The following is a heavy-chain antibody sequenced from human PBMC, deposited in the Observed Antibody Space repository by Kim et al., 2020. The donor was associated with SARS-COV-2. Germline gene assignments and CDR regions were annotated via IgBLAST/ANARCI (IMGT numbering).Heavy chain of an antibody. V-gene: IGHV4-39*01. CDR1: GGSISSSSYY. CDR3: ARRVGAGFDI. Sequence: SETLSLTCTVSGGSISSSSYYWGWIRQPPGKGLEWIGSIYYSGSTYYNPSLKSRVTISVDTSKNQFSLKLSSVTAADTAVYYCARRVGAGFDIWGQGTMVTVSS. J-gene: IGHJ3*02. D-gene: IGHD1-26*01. CDR2: IYYSGST.